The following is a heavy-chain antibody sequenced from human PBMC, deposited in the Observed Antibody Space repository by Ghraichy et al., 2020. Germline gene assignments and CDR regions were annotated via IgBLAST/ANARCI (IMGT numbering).Heavy chain of an antibody. CDR1: GFTFSSYW. Sequence: GESLNISCAASGFTFSSYWMSWVRQAPGKGLEWVANIKQDGSEKYYVDSVKGRFTISRDNAKNSLYLQMNSLRAEDTAVYYCARSNDYGDWYFDLWGRGTLVTVSS. V-gene: IGHV3-7*03. D-gene: IGHD4-17*01. CDR3: ARSNDYGDWYFDL. CDR2: IKQDGSEK. J-gene: IGHJ2*01.